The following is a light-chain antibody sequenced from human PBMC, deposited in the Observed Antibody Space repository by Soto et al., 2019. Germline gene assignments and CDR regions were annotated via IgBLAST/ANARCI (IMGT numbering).Light chain of an antibody. J-gene: IGLJ2*01. CDR3: QSYDSSLSGVV. CDR2: GNS. CDR1: SSNIGAGYD. Sequence: QSVLTQPPSVSGAPGQRVTISCTGSSSNIGAGYDVHWYQQLPGTAPKLLIYGNSNRPSGVPDRFSGSKSGTSASLAIPGLQAEDEADYYCQSYDSSLSGVVFGVGTKLTVL. V-gene: IGLV1-40*01.